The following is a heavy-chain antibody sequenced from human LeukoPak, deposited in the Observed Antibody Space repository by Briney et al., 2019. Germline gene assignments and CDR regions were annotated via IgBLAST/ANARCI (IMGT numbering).Heavy chain of an antibody. D-gene: IGHD6-13*01. CDR3: ARASSSWYWVDAFDI. Sequence: GGSLRLSCAASGFTVSSNYMSWVRQAPGKGLEWVSVIYSGGSTYYADSVKGRFTISRDNSKNTLYLQMNSLRAEDTAVYYCARASSSWYWVDAFDIWGQGTMVTVSS. V-gene: IGHV3-53*01. CDR2: IYSGGST. J-gene: IGHJ3*02. CDR1: GFTVSSNY.